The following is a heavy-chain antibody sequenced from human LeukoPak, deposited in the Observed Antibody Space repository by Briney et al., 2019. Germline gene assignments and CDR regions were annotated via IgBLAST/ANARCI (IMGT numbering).Heavy chain of an antibody. CDR3: AKDEYSSGWYYFDY. Sequence: PGGSLRLSCEASGFTVSSNYMSWVRQAPGKGLEWVSVIYSGGSTYYADSVKGRFTISRDNSKNTLYLQMNSLRAEDTAVYYCAKDEYSSGWYYFDYWGQGTLVTVSS. J-gene: IGHJ4*02. CDR2: IYSGGST. D-gene: IGHD6-19*01. CDR1: GFTVSSNY. V-gene: IGHV3-53*01.